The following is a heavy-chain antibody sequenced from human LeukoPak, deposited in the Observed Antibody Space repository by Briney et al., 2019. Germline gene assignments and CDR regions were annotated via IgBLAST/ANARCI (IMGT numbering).Heavy chain of an antibody. V-gene: IGHV4-38-2*01. CDR1: GYSISSGYY. CDR2: IYHSGST. CDR3: ARRYSSSSVFDY. Sequence: ASETLSLTCAVSGYSISSGYYWGWIRQPPGKGLEWIGSIYHSGSTYYSPSLKSRVTISVDTSKNQFSLKLSSVTAADSAVYYCARRYSSSSVFDYWGQGTLVTVSS. J-gene: IGHJ4*02. D-gene: IGHD6-6*01.